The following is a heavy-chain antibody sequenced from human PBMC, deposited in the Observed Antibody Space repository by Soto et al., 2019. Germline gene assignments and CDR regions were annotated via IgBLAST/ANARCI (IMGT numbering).Heavy chain of an antibody. CDR1: GGSFSGYY. Sequence: SETLSLTWAVYGGSFSGYYWSWILQPPGKGLEWIGEINHSGSTNYNPSLKSRVTISVDTSKNQFSLKLSSVTAADTAVHYCARERSSGWYQYLRWFDPWGQGTLVTVSS. CDR2: INHSGST. CDR3: ARERSSGWYQYLRWFDP. V-gene: IGHV4-34*01. D-gene: IGHD6-19*01. J-gene: IGHJ5*02.